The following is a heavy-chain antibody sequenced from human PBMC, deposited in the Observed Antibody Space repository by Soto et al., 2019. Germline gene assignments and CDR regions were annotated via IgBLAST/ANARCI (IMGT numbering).Heavy chain of an antibody. V-gene: IGHV3-23*01. CDR2: ISDSGDYT. CDR1: GLTFSTYA. J-gene: IGHJ6*03. CDR3: AKGHYTNYYHCMDV. Sequence: GGSLRLSCAASGLTFSTYAMRWVRQAPGKGLEWVSTISDSGDYTSYIDSVKGRFIISRDNSKNTLYLQMNSLRVDDTAVYYCAKGHYTNYYHCMDVWGKGTTVTVSS. D-gene: IGHD4-4*01.